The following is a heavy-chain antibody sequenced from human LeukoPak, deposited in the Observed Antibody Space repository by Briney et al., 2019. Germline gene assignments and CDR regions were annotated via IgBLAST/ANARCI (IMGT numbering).Heavy chain of an antibody. CDR3: AKEYSSSGYFDY. V-gene: IGHV3-73*01. J-gene: IGHJ4*02. D-gene: IGHD6-13*01. CDR2: IRGKGYSDPP. CDR1: GFTFSDSA. Sequence: GGSLRLSCAASGFTFSDSAIHWVRQASGKGLEWVGRIRGKGYSDPPAYAASVKGRFTISRDDSKSTVYLQRNSLKAEDTAVYYCAKEYSSSGYFDYWGQGTLVTVSS.